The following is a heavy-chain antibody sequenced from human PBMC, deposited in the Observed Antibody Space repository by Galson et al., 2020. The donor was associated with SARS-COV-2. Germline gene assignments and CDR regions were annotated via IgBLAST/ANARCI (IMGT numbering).Heavy chain of an antibody. CDR1: GGSISYSSYY. V-gene: IGHV4-39*01. J-gene: IGHJ1*01. D-gene: IGHD3-22*01. CDR3: ARPVVITGAAEYFQH. CDR2: ISYSGST. Sequence: SQTLSLTCTVSGGSISYSSYYWGWIRQPQGKGLEWIGSISYSGSTYYNPSLKSRVTISVDTSKNQFSLKLSSVTAADTAVYYCARPVVITGAAEYFQHWGQGTLVTVSS.